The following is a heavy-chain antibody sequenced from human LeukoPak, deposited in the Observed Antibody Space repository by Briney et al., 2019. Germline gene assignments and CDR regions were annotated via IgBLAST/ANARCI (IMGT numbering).Heavy chain of an antibody. D-gene: IGHD1-26*01. CDR2: INPNSGGA. CDR3: VLVSGSYNHFDY. V-gene: IGHV1-2*06. J-gene: IGHJ4*02. Sequence: ASVKVSCKASGYTFTGYYMHWVRQAPGQGLEWMGRINPNSGGANYAQKFQGRVTMTRDTSISTAYMELSRLRSDDTAVYYCVLVSGSYNHFDYWGQGTLVTVSS. CDR1: GYTFTGYY.